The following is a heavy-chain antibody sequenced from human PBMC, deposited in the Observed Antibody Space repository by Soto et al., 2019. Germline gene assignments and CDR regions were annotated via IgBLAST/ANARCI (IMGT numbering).Heavy chain of an antibody. V-gene: IGHV1-69*13. CDR3: ARSPGYGDYAGIDY. D-gene: IGHD4-17*01. J-gene: IGHJ4*02. CDR1: GGTFSSYA. Sequence: ASVKVSCKASGGTFSSYAISWVRQAPGQGLEWMGGIIPIFGTANYAQKFQGRVTITADESTSTAYMELSSLRSEDTAVYHCARSPGYGDYAGIDYWGQGTLVTVSS. CDR2: IIPIFGTA.